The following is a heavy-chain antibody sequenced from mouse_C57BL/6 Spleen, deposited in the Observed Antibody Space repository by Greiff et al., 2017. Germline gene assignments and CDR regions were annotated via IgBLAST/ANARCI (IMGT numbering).Heavy chain of an antibody. J-gene: IGHJ3*01. V-gene: IGHV1-62-2*01. D-gene: IGHD4-1*01. CDR3: ARHEGYWDPFAY. CDR2: FYPGSGGL. CDR1: GYTFTEYT. Sequence: QVQLQQSGAELVKPGASVKLSCTASGYTFTEYTIHWVKQRSGQGLEWIGWFYPGSGGLKSNEKFKGKATLTADKSSSTGYMELSRWTSEASAVYFCARHEGYWDPFAYWGQGTLVTVSA.